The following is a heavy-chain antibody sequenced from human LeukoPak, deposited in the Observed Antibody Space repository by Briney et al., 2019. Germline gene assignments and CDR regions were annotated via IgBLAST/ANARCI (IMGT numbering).Heavy chain of an antibody. Sequence: PSETLSLTCAVYGGSFSGYYWSWIRQPPGKGLEWIGEINRSGSTNYNPSLKSRVTISVDTSKNQFSLKLSSVTAADTAVYYCARDPNHGTIGTHDWGQGTLVTVSS. CDR3: ARDPNHGTIGTHD. CDR1: GGSFSGYY. D-gene: IGHD1-1*01. J-gene: IGHJ4*02. V-gene: IGHV4-34*01. CDR2: INRSGST.